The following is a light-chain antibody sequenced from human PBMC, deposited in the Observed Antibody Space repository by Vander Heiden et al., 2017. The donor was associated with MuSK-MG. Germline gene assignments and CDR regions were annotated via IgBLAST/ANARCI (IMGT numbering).Light chain of an antibody. J-gene: IGLJ3*02. CDR1: SSDIGDYDS. CDR2: EVS. CDR3: SSYTGSVWV. V-gene: IGLV2-14*01. Sequence: QSALTQPASVSGSPGQSITISCTGASSDIGDYDSVCWYQQHPGKAPILIIYEVSNRPSGVSIRFSASKSGNTASLTISGLQAEDEAYYYCSSYTGSVWVFGGGTKLTVL.